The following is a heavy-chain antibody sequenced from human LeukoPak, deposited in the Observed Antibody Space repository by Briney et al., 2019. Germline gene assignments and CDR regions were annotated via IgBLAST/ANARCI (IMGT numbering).Heavy chain of an antibody. CDR3: ARGPLEWLLSDAFDI. V-gene: IGHV4-34*01. CDR2: INHSGST. Sequence: SETLSLTCAVNGGSFSGYYWGWIRKPPGKGLEWIGEINHSGSTNYNPSLKSRVTISVDTSKDQFSLKLSSVTAADTAVYYCARGPLEWLLSDAFDIWGQGTMVTVSS. CDR1: GGSFSGYY. D-gene: IGHD3-3*01. J-gene: IGHJ3*02.